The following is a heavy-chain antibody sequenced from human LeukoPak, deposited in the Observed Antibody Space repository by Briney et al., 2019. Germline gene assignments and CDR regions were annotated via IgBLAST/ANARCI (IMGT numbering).Heavy chain of an antibody. CDR2: IKSDGST. Sequence: GGSLRLSCAASGFTFSTYWMHWVRQAPGKGLVWVSRIKSDGSTNYADSVKGRFTISRDNAKNTVSLPMNSQRREDTGVYYCARAPSEIGGYYPEYFRHWGQGTLVTVSS. CDR3: ARAPSEIGGYYPEYFRH. CDR1: GFTFSTYW. J-gene: IGHJ1*01. D-gene: IGHD3-22*01. V-gene: IGHV3-74*01.